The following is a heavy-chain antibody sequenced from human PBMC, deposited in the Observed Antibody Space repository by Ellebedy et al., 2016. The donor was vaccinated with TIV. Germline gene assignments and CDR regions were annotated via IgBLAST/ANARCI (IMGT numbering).Heavy chain of an antibody. CDR1: GFTFSNAW. J-gene: IGHJ4*02. CDR3: TTGYSGSYHGDY. CDR2: IKSKTDGGTT. D-gene: IGHD1-26*01. V-gene: IGHV3-15*07. Sequence: GESLKISCAASGFTFSNAWMNWVRQAPGKGLEWVGRIKSKTDGGTTDYAAPVKGRFTISRDDSKNTLYLQMNSLKTEDTAVYYCTTGYSGSYHGDYWGQGTLVTVSS.